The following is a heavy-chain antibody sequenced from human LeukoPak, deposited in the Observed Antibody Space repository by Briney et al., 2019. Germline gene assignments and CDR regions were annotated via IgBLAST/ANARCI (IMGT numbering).Heavy chain of an antibody. CDR3: ARDLIAVRPGWFDP. Sequence: GASVNVSCKASVYTFTTYGINWVRQAPGQGLEWMGWISAYNGNTNYAQKFRDRVTMTTDTSTSTAYMELRSLRSDDTAVYYCARDLIAVRPGWFDPWGQGTLVTVSS. D-gene: IGHD6-6*01. CDR1: VYTFTTYG. CDR2: ISAYNGNT. V-gene: IGHV1-18*01. J-gene: IGHJ5*02.